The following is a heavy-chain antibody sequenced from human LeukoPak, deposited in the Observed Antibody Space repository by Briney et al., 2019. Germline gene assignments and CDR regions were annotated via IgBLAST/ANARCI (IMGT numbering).Heavy chain of an antibody. CDR1: GYTLTELS. D-gene: IGHD2/OR15-2a*01. V-gene: IGHV1-2*02. Sequence: GASVKVSCKVSGYTLTELSMHWVRQAPGQGLEWMGWINPNSGGTNYAQKFQGRVTMTRDTSISTAYMELSRLRSDDTAVYYCARDRNSPPPNWFDPWGQGTLVTVSS. CDR2: INPNSGGT. CDR3: ARDRNSPPPNWFDP. J-gene: IGHJ5*02.